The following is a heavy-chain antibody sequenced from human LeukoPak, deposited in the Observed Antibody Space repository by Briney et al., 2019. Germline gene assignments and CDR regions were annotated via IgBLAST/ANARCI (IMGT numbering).Heavy chain of an antibody. CDR1: GFTFSSYA. D-gene: IGHD2-2*02. V-gene: IGHV3-7*01. CDR2: IKQDGSEK. J-gene: IGHJ4*02. Sequence: PGGSLRLSCAASGFTFSSYAMSWVRQAPGKGLEWVANIKQDGSEKYYADSVKGRFTISRDNAKNSLFLQMNSLRVEDTAIYSCARDVYGYCSGTSCSTGDYWGQGILVTVSP. CDR3: ARDVYGYCSGTSCSTGDY.